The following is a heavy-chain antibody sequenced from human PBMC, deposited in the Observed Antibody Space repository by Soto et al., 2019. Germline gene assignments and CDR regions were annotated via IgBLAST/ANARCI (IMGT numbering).Heavy chain of an antibody. CDR2: MNPNSGNT. CDR3: ARGFNTVRGVINYYYMDV. V-gene: IGHV1-8*01. D-gene: IGHD3-10*01. J-gene: IGHJ6*03. CDR1: GYTFTSYD. Sequence: QEQLVQSGAEVKKPGASVKVSCKASGYTFTSYDINWVRQATGQGLEWMGWMNPNSGNTGYAQKFQGRVTMTRNTSISTAYMELSSLRSEDTAVYYCARGFNTVRGVINYYYMDVWGKGTTVTVSS.